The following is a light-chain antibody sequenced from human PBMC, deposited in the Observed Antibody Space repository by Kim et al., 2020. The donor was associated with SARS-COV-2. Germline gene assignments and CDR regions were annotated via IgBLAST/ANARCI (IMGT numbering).Light chain of an antibody. CDR1: QSLSSD. CDR3: QQYNVWPLT. CDR2: DAS. Sequence: VSPGERAPLSCRASQSLSSDLAWYQQRPGQAPRLLIYDASTRATGIPARFSGSGSGTDFSLTISSLQSEDFGIYYCQQYNVWPLTFGGGTKVEIK. J-gene: IGKJ4*01. V-gene: IGKV3-15*01.